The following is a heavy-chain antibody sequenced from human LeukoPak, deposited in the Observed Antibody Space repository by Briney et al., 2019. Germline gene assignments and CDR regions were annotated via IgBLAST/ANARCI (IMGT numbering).Heavy chain of an antibody. V-gene: IGHV1-69*05. D-gene: IGHD1-1*01. J-gene: IGHJ4*02. CDR1: GDTFSNDA. CDR2: IIPKFGTS. CDR3: ARRSRQPRHAYFDS. Sequence: GSSVKVSCKTSGDTFSNDAISWLRQAPGQGPEWMGDIIPKFGTSNYAQKFRGRVSITTDDSTTTAFMELSRLNSDDTAVYFCARRSRQPRHAYFDSWGLGTLVTVS.